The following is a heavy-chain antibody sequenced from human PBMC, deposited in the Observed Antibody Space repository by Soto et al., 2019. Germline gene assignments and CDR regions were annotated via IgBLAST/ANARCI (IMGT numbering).Heavy chain of an antibody. Sequence: EVQLLQSGGGLVQPGGSLRLSCAATGFAFSNYAMSWVRQAPGKGLEWVSGASINDVSDISTYYVDSVKGRFTIARDNAKNTLYLQMISLRAEDTAVYYCVKDRDTVLVEATGTFDVWGQGTMVIVSS. CDR2: ASINDVSDIST. J-gene: IGHJ3*01. CDR1: GFAFSNYA. D-gene: IGHD5-18*01. CDR3: VKDRDTVLVEATGTFDV. V-gene: IGHV3-23*01.